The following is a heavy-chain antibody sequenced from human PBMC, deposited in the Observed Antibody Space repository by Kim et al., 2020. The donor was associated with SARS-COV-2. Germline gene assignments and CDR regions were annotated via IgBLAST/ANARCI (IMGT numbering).Heavy chain of an antibody. CDR1: GFTFSDHY. J-gene: IGHJ5*01. CDR3: ARGSVSPYSYYEAPFDS. V-gene: IGHV3-11*01. CDR2: ISTGRSTI. Sequence: GGSLRLSCATSGFTFSDHYMSWIRQAPGKGLEWVAYISTGRSTIYYADSVEGRFTVSRDNADSSVYLQMNSLRAEDTAMYYCARGSVSPYSYYEAPFDSWGQGTLVTVSS. D-gene: IGHD4-4*01.